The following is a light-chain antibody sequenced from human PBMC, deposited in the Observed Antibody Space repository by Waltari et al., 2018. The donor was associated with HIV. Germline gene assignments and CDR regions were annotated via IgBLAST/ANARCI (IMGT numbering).Light chain of an antibody. CDR2: AAF. Sequence: EIVLTQSPGTLSLSPGERATLSCRANQSVSSSYLAWYQQKPGQAPRLLIYAAFSRATDIPDRFSGSGSGTDFTLTISRLEPEDFAVYYCQQYGSSPLTFGGGTKVEI. CDR3: QQYGSSPLT. V-gene: IGKV3-20*01. CDR1: QSVSSSY. J-gene: IGKJ4*01.